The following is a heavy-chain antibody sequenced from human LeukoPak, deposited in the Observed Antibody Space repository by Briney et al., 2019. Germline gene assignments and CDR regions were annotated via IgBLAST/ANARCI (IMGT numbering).Heavy chain of an antibody. Sequence: ASVKVSCKASGYTFTSYYMHWVRQAPGQGLEWVGIINPSGGSTSYAQKFQGRVTMTRDTSTSTVYMELSSLRSEDTAVYYCARGREGYCSSTSCYVFDYWGQGTLVTVSS. V-gene: IGHV1-46*01. J-gene: IGHJ4*02. CDR2: INPSGGST. D-gene: IGHD2-2*01. CDR3: ARGREGYCSSTSCYVFDY. CDR1: GYTFTSYY.